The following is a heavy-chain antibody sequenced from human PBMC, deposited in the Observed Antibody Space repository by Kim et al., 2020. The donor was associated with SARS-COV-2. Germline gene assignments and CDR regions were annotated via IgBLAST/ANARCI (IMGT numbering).Heavy chain of an antibody. Sequence: GGSLRLSCAASGFTFSSYAMHWVRQAPGKGLEWVAVISYDGSNKYYADSVKGRFTIFRDNSKNTLYLQMNSLRAEDTAVYYCARGRKIYDFWSGYTPDYYYGMDVWGQGTTVTVSS. D-gene: IGHD3-3*01. CDR1: GFTFSSYA. V-gene: IGHV3-30-3*01. CDR2: ISYDGSNK. CDR3: ARGRKIYDFWSGYTPDYYYGMDV. J-gene: IGHJ6*02.